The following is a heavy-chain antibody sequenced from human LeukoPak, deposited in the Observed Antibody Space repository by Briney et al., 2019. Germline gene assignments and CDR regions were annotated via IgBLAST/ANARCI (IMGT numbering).Heavy chain of an antibody. D-gene: IGHD1-7*01. J-gene: IGHJ6*03. CDR2: INPSGGST. Sequence: ASVKVSCKASGYTFTSYYMHWVRQAPGQGLEWMGIINPSGGSTSYAQKFQGRVTMTRDTSTSTVYMELSSLRSEDTAVYYCARGASAPGTTGYYYYYMDVWGKGTTVTISS. CDR1: GYTFTSYY. V-gene: IGHV1-46*01. CDR3: ARGASAPGTTGYYYYYMDV.